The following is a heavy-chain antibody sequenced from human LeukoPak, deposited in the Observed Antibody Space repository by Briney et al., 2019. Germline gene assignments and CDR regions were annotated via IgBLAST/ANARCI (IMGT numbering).Heavy chain of an antibody. CDR1: GYTFTRYG. D-gene: IGHD6-13*01. V-gene: IGHV1-18*01. CDR2: ISAYNGNT. J-gene: IGHJ4*02. Sequence: ASVKVSCKASGYTFTRYGISWVRQAPGQGLEWMGWISAYNGNTNYAQKLQGRVTMTTDTSTSTADMELRSLRSDDTAVYYCARRGMACDFDYWGQGTLVTVSS. CDR3: ARRGMACDFDY.